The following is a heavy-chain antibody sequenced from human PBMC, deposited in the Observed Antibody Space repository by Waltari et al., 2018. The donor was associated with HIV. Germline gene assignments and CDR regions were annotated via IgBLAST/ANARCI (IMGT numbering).Heavy chain of an antibody. CDR1: CASPISGGSY. CDR2: IPHSGSI. V-gene: IGHV4-31*03. Sequence: QLDLQESSPALVTPSQTLSLPFTVSCASPISGGSYWNWIRQHPGKGLEWIGYIPHSGSIYYNPSLKSRLTISIDTSKNHFSLKLTSVTAADTAVFYCASRSCGRTRPFDYWGQRTLVTVSS. D-gene: IGHD3-16*02. J-gene: IGHJ4*02. CDR3: ASRSCGRTRPFDY.